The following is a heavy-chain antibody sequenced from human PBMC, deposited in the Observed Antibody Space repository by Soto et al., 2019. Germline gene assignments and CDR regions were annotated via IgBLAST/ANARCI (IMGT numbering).Heavy chain of an antibody. J-gene: IGHJ4*02. CDR3: AATDALYYYDSSGYYFNY. D-gene: IGHD3-22*01. V-gene: IGHV1-58*01. Sequence: SVKVSCKASGFTFTSSAVQWVRQARGQRLEWIGWIVVGSGNTNYAQKFQERVTITRDMSTSTAYMELSSPRSEDTAVYYCAATDALYYYDSSGYYFNYWGQGTLVTVSS. CDR2: IVVGSGNT. CDR1: GFTFTSSA.